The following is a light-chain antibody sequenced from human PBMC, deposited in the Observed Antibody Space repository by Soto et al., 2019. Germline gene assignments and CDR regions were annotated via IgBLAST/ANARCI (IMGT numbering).Light chain of an antibody. CDR3: CSYAGTNTFV. Sequence: QSALTQPASVSGFPGQSTTISCTGTTSDVGGYNLFSWSEQHPGKAPKLMIFEGNKRPSGVSNRFSGSKSANTASLTISGLQTEDEADYYCCSYAGTNTFVFGTGTKLTVL. CDR2: EGN. J-gene: IGLJ1*01. V-gene: IGLV2-23*01. CDR1: TSDVGGYNL.